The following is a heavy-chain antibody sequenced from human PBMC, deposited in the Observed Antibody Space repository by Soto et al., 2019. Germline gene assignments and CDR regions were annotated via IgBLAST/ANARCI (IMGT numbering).Heavy chain of an antibody. CDR3: ARDFFGAYGGY. V-gene: IGHV3-66*01. J-gene: IGHJ4*02. Sequence: EVQLVESGGGLVQPGGSLRLSCAASGFTVSTNYMSWVRQAPGKGLEWVSVIYSAGSTSYADSVKGRFTISRDNSKNTLYLQMKSLRADDTGVYYCARDFFGAYGGYWGQGTLVTVSS. CDR2: IYSAGST. D-gene: IGHD3-10*01. CDR1: GFTVSTNY.